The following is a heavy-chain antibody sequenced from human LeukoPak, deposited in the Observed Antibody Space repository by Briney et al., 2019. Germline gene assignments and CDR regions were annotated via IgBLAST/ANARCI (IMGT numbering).Heavy chain of an antibody. J-gene: IGHJ4*02. CDR1: GYTLTELS. Sequence: ASVKVSCKVSGYTLTELSMHWVRQAPGKGLEWMGGFDPEDGETIYAQKFQGRVTITRNTSISTAYMELSSLRSEDTAVYYCARAWGSSSWYYFDYWGQGTLVTVSS. CDR2: FDPEDGET. CDR3: ARAWGSSSWYYFDY. D-gene: IGHD6-13*01. V-gene: IGHV1-24*01.